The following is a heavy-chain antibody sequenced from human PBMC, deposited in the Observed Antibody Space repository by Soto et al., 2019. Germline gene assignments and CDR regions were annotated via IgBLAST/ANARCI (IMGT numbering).Heavy chain of an antibody. CDR3: ANGFHSSSWYSFDC. CDR2: ISSSGDST. CDR1: GFTFSIYA. Sequence: GGSLRLSCAASGFTFSIYAMSWVRQAPGKGLEWVSAISSSGDSTYYADSVKGRFTISRDNSMTTLFLQVNSLRAEDTAVYYCANGFHSSSWYSFDCWGQGTLVTVSS. V-gene: IGHV3-23*01. J-gene: IGHJ4*02. D-gene: IGHD6-13*01.